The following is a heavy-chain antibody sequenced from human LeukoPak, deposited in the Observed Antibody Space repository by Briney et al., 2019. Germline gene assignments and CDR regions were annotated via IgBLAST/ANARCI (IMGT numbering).Heavy chain of an antibody. CDR3: ARSLSGYDAFDI. D-gene: IGHD3-16*01. Sequence: ASVKVSCKASGYTFTGYYMHWVRQAPGQGLEWMGWINPNSGGTNYAQKFQGRVTMTRDTSISTAYMELSRLRSDDTAVYYCARSLSGYDAFDIWGQGTMVTVSS. CDR2: INPNSGGT. J-gene: IGHJ3*02. CDR1: GYTFTGYY. V-gene: IGHV1-2*02.